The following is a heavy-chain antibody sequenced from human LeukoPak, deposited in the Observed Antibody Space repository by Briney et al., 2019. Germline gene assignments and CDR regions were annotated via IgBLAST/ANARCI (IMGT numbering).Heavy chain of an antibody. D-gene: IGHD6-13*01. CDR3: AKRESSSSWYNYFDY. V-gene: IGHV3-23*01. Sequence: GGSLRLSCAASGFTFSNYGMSWVRQAPGKGLEWVSAISPSADSTSYADSVKGRFAISRDNSKNTVYLQMDSLRAEDTAVYYCAKRESSSSWYNYFDYWGQGTLVTVSS. CDR1: GFTFSNYG. J-gene: IGHJ4*02. CDR2: ISPSADST.